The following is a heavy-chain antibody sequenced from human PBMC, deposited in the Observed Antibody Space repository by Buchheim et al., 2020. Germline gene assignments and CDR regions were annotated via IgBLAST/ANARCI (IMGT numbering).Heavy chain of an antibody. CDR3: ARGWGYCSSTSCSRFDY. V-gene: IGHV4-34*01. Sequence: QVQLQQWGAGLLKPSETLSLTCAVYGGSFSGYYWSWIRQPPGKGLEWIGEINHSGSTNYNPSLKSRVTISVDTSKNQFSLKLSSVTAADTAVYYCARGWGYCSSTSCSRFDYWGQGTL. CDR1: GGSFSGYY. CDR2: INHSGST. D-gene: IGHD2-2*01. J-gene: IGHJ4*02.